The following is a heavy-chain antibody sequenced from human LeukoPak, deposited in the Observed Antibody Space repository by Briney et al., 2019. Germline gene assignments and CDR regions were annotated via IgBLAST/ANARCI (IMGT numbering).Heavy chain of an antibody. CDR1: GFTFSSYS. CDR3: AGEEDIVVVPAAIPMDV. CDR2: ISSSSSYI. Sequence: PGGSLRLSCAASGFTFSSYSMNWVRQAPGKGLEWVSSISSSSSYIYYADSVKGRFTISRDNAKNSLYLQMNSLRAEDTAVYYCAGEEDIVVVPAAIPMDVWGQGTTVTVSS. V-gene: IGHV3-21*01. D-gene: IGHD2-2*01. J-gene: IGHJ6*02.